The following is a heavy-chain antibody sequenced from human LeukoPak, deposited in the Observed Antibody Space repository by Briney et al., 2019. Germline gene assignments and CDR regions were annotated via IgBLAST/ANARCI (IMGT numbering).Heavy chain of an antibody. V-gene: IGHV3-7*01. Sequence: QSGGSLRLSCAASGFTFSSYSMSWVRQAPGKGLEWVANIKQDGSAKYYVDSVKGRFTISRDNTKNSLYVQMNSLRAEDTAVYYCARGVVGATLGYYYYYMDVWGKGTTVTVSS. CDR1: GFTFSSYS. CDR3: ARGVVGATLGYYYYYMDV. D-gene: IGHD1-26*01. CDR2: IKQDGSAK. J-gene: IGHJ6*03.